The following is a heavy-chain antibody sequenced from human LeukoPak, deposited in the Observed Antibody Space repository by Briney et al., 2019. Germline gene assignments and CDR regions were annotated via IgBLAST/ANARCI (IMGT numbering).Heavy chain of an antibody. CDR2: IYYSGST. CDR3: ARYRIAAAGTELEWFDP. V-gene: IGHV4-59*08. J-gene: IGHJ5*02. Sequence: SETLSLTCTVSGGSISSYYWSWIRQPPGKGLEWIGYIYYSGSTNYNPSLKSRVTISVDTSKNQFSLKLSSVTAADTAVYYCARYRIAAAGTELEWFDPWGQETLVTVSS. D-gene: IGHD6-13*01. CDR1: GGSISSYY.